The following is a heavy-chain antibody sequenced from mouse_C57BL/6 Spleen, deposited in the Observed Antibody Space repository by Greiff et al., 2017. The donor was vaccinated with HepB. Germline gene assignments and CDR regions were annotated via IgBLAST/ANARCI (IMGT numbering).Heavy chain of an antibody. CDR3: GYYYGLY. Sequence: QVQLQQSGPELVKPGASVKISCKASGYAFSSSWMNWVKQRPGKGLEWIGRIYPGDGDTNDNGKFKGKATLTADKSSSTAYMQLSSLTSEDSAVYFCGYYYGLYWGQGTTLTVSS. D-gene: IGHD1-1*01. CDR2: IYPGDGDT. V-gene: IGHV1-82*01. CDR1: GYAFSSSW. J-gene: IGHJ2*01.